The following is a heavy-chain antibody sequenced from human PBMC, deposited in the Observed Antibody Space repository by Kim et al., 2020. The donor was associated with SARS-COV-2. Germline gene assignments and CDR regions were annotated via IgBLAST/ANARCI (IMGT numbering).Heavy chain of an antibody. J-gene: IGHJ4*02. CDR2: IYHSGST. CDR3: AREQYSSSSTYY. V-gene: IGHV4-38-2*02. CDR1: GYSISSGYY. Sequence: SETLSLTCTVSGYSISSGYYWGWIRQPPGKGLEWIGSIYHSGSTYYNPSLKSRVTISVDTSKNQFSLKLSSVTAADTAVYYCAREQYSSSSTYYWGQGTLVTVSS. D-gene: IGHD6-6*01.